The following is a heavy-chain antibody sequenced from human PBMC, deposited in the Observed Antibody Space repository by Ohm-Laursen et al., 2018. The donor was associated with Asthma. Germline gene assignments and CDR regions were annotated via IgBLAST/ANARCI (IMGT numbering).Heavy chain of an antibody. D-gene: IGHD1-26*01. Sequence: SLRLSRTVSGFTFSDYYMSWIRQAPGKGLEWVSYISSSSSYTNYADSVKGRFTISRDNAKNSLYLQMNSLRAEDTAVYYCAREVYSGSYYFDYWGQGTLVTVSS. CDR3: AREVYSGSYYFDY. V-gene: IGHV3-11*06. CDR2: ISSSSSYT. CDR1: GFTFSDYY. J-gene: IGHJ4*02.